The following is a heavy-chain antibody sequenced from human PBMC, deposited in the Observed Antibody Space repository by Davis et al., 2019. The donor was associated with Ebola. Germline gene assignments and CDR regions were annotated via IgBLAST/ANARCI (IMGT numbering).Heavy chain of an antibody. CDR2: INHSGST. D-gene: IGHD5-18*01. CDR1: GGSISSGGYY. J-gene: IGHJ5*02. V-gene: IGHV4-31*03. CDR3: ARGRSMVNP. Sequence: SETLSLTCTVSGGSISSGGYYWSWIRQHPGKGLEWIGEINHSGSTNYNPSLKSRVTISVDTSKNQFSLKLSSVTAADTAVYYCARGRSMVNPWGQGTLVTVSS.